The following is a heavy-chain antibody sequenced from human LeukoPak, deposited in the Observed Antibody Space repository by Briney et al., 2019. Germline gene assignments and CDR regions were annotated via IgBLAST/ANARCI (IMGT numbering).Heavy chain of an antibody. J-gene: IGHJ4*02. CDR1: GFTFSSYE. V-gene: IGHV3-23*01. D-gene: IGHD6-19*01. Sequence: GGSLRLSCAASGFTFSSYEMNWVRQAPGKGLEWVSAISGSGGSTYYADSVKGRFTISRDNSKNTLYLQMNSLRAEDTAVYYCAKYGIGAVAGFDYWGQGTLVTVSS. CDR3: AKYGIGAVAGFDY. CDR2: ISGSGGST.